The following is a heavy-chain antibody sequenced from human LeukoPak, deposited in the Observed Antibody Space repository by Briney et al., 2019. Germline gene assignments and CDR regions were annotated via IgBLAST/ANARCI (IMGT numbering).Heavy chain of an antibody. D-gene: IGHD4-17*01. V-gene: IGHV3-30*18. CDR3: AKVPYGDNSYGMDV. CDR1: GFTFSSYG. CDR2: ISYDGSNK. Sequence: PGRSLRLSCAAYGFTFSSYGMHWVRQAPGKGLEWGAVISYDGSNKYYADSAKGRFTISRDNSKNTLYLQMNSLRAEDTAVYYCAKVPYGDNSYGMDVWGQGTTVTVSS. J-gene: IGHJ6*02.